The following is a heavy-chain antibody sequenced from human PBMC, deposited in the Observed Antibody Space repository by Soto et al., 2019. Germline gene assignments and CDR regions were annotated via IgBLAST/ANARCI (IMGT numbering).Heavy chain of an antibody. CDR1: GFTFSSYA. D-gene: IGHD2-8*01. Sequence: PWGSLRLSCAASGFTFSSYAMHWFRQAPGKGLEWVAVISYDGSNKYYADSVKGRFTISRDNSKNTLYLQMNSLRAEDTAVYYCARDPTYCTNGVCYTFFDYWGQGTLVNVSS. CDR2: ISYDGSNK. V-gene: IGHV3-30-3*01. J-gene: IGHJ4*02. CDR3: ARDPTYCTNGVCYTFFDY.